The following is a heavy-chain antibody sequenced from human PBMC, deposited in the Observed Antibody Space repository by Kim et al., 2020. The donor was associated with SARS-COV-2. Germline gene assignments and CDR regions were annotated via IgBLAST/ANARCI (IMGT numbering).Heavy chain of an antibody. J-gene: IGHJ4*02. D-gene: IGHD3-10*01. V-gene: IGHV6-1*01. CDR2: SN. CDR3: ARDSVRHFDY. Sequence: SNAYAVSVKSRITHHPDTSKNQFSLQLNSGTPEDTAVYYCARDSVRHFDYWGQGTLVTVSS.